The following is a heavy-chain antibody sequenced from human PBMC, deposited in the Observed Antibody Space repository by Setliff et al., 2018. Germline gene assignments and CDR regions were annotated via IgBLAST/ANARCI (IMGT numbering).Heavy chain of an antibody. CDR3: ARAQKSRYCSSTSCYFSLDP. CDR2: INAGNGNT. Sequence: RASVKVSCKASGYTFTSYAMHWVRQAPGQRLEWMGWINAGNGNTKYSQKFQGRVTITRDTSASTAYMELSSLRSEDTAVYYCARAQKSRYCSSTSCYFSLDPWGQGTLVTVSS. J-gene: IGHJ5*02. CDR1: GYTFTSYA. D-gene: IGHD2-2*01. V-gene: IGHV1-3*01.